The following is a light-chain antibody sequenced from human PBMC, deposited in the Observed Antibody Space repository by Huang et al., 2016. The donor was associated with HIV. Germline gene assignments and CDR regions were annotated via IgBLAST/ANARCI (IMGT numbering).Light chain of an antibody. J-gene: IGKJ5*01. CDR2: AAS. CDR3: QRSYSTLSIT. Sequence: DIQMTQSPSSLSASVGDRVTITCRASQSISRYLNWDQLKPGKAPKRLIYAASSLQSGVPSRFSGSGSGTDFTLTISSLQPEDFATYFCQRSYSTLSITFGQGTRLDMK. V-gene: IGKV1-39*01. CDR1: QSISRY.